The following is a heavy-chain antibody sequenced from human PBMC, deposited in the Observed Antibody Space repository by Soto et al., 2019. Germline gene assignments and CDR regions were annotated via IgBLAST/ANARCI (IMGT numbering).Heavy chain of an antibody. CDR3: AKAREYKYALDH. CDR1: GFTFDDYV. Sequence: GGSLRPSCAASGFTFDDYVMHWVRQAPGKGLEWVASVNWNGRTTLYAAAVKGRFSVSRDNGKNSLYLEMTSLRPNDTALYFCAKAREYKYALDHWGQGILVTVSS. CDR2: VNWNGRTT. V-gene: IGHV3-9*01. J-gene: IGHJ4*02. D-gene: IGHD2-2*01.